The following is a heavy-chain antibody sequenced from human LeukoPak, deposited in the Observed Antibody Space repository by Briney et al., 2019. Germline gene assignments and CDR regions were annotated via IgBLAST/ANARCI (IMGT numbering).Heavy chain of an antibody. CDR1: GDSISSSSYY. J-gene: IGHJ4*02. CDR3: ARDLQLAAARSL. Sequence: SETLSLTCTVSGDSISSSSYYWSWIRQPPGKGLEWIGYIYYSGSTNYNPSLKSRVTISVDTSKNQFSLKLSSVTAADTAVYYCARDLQLAAARSLWGQGTLVTVSS. D-gene: IGHD6-13*01. V-gene: IGHV4-61*01. CDR2: IYYSGST.